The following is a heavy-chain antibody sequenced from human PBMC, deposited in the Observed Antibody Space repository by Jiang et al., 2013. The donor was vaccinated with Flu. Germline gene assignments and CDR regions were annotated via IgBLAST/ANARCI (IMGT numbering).Heavy chain of an antibody. CDR1: GFTFGRYA. D-gene: IGHD3/OR15-3a*01. Sequence: VQLLESGGGLVQPGGSLRLSCAASGFTFGRYAMSWVRQAPGKGLEWVSFTTGRGDSTKYADSVKGRFTISRDNSKNTLYLHMNNLRAEDTAVYYCAKWTVIDYWGQGTLVIVSS. J-gene: IGHJ4*02. CDR3: AKWTVIDY. CDR2: TTGRGDST. V-gene: IGHV3-23*01.